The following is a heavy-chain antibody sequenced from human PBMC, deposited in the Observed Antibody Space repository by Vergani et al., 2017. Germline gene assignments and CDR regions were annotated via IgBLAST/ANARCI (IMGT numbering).Heavy chain of an antibody. CDR3: ARGQQQLDY. V-gene: IGHV4-30-2*01. CDR1: GGSISSGGYS. CDR2: IYHSGST. Sequence: QVQLQQWGAGLLKPSETLSLTCAVSGGSISSGGYSWSWIRQPPGKGLEWIGYIYHSGSTYYNPSLKSRVTISVDRSKNQFSLKLSSVTAADTAVYYCARGQQQLDYWGQGTLVTVSS. D-gene: IGHD6-13*01. J-gene: IGHJ4*02.